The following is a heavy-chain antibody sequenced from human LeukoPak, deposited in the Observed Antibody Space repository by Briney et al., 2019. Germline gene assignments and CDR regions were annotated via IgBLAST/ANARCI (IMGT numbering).Heavy chain of an antibody. D-gene: IGHD3-22*01. CDR1: GFTFSSYG. CDR3: AKKSGAEYYDSSGYYLYYFDY. CDR2: ITYDASNK. V-gene: IGHV3-30*18. J-gene: IGHJ4*02. Sequence: GGSVRLSCAASGFTFSSYGMHWVRQAPGKGLEGGAVITYDASNKYYADSVKGRFTISRENSKNTLYLQMNSLRGEDTAVYYCAKKSGAEYYDSSGYYLYYFDYWGQGTLVTVSS.